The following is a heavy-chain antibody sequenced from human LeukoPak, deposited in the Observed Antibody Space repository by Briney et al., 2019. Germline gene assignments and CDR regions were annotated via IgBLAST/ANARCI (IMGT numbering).Heavy chain of an antibody. D-gene: IGHD5-12*01. CDR3: AKESGKFDY. CDR1: GFNCYSYA. Sequence: GGSLRLSCVVYGFNCYSYALQRLRQPPGKGLEWVSLISADGGSTFSADSVKGRFSISRDNSKNSLYLQMNSLRSEDTAMYYCAKESGKFDYWGQGTLVAVSS. CDR2: ISADGGST. V-gene: IGHV3-43*02. J-gene: IGHJ4*02.